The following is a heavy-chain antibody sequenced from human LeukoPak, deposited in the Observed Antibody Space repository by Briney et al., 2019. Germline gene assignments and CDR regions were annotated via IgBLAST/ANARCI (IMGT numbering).Heavy chain of an antibody. CDR2: IIPIFGTA. J-gene: IGHJ4*02. Sequence: SVKVSCKASGGTFSSYAISWVRQAPGQGLEWMGGIIPIFGTANYSQKFQGRVTITADESTSTAYMELSSLRSEDTAVYYCARGGGRYYDYVWGSYRYPSFDYWGQGTLVTVSS. D-gene: IGHD3-16*02. CDR1: GGTFSSYA. CDR3: ARGGGRYYDYVWGSYRYPSFDY. V-gene: IGHV1-69*13.